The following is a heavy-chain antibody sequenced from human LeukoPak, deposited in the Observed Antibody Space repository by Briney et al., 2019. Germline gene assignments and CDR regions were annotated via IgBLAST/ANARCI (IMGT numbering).Heavy chain of an antibody. CDR2: ISGSDDFT. Sequence: GSLRLSCAASGFTFSSYGMSWVRQAPGKGLEWVAAISGSDDFTYYAESVKGRFTFSRDNSKNTLYLQMHSLRGEDTAVYYCAKDAGYCSGGSCPSLGWFDPWGQGTLVTVSS. J-gene: IGHJ5*02. CDR3: AKDAGYCSGGSCPSLGWFDP. V-gene: IGHV3-23*01. CDR1: GFTFSSYG. D-gene: IGHD2-15*01.